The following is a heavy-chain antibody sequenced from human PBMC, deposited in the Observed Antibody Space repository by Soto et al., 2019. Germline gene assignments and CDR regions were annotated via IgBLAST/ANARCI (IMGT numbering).Heavy chain of an antibody. CDR3: ARGWDILTGSSKYYYYYMDV. Sequence: GASVKVSCKTSGYTFTSYYMHWVRQAPGQGLEWMGIINPSGGSTSYAQKFHGRVTMTRDTSTSTVYMELSSLRSEDTAVYYCARGWDILTGSSKYYYYYMDVWGKGTTVTVS. CDR2: INPSGGST. CDR1: GYTFTSYY. D-gene: IGHD3-9*01. V-gene: IGHV1-46*03. J-gene: IGHJ6*03.